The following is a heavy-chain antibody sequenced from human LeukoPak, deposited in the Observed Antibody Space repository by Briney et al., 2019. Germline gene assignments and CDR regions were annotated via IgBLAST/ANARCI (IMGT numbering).Heavy chain of an antibody. CDR1: GGSFSGYY. D-gene: IGHD5-18*01. CDR2: INHSGST. J-gene: IGHJ5*02. Sequence: PSGTLSLTCAVYGGSFSGYYWSWIRQPPGKGLEWIGEINHSGSTNYNPSLKSRVTISVDTSKNQFSLKLSSVTAADTAVYYCARGVQLWLRGAWFDPWGQGTLVTVSS. V-gene: IGHV4-34*01. CDR3: ARGVQLWLRGAWFDP.